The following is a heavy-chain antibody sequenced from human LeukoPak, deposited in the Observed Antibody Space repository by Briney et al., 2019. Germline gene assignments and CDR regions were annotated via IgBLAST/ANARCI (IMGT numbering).Heavy chain of an antibody. Sequence: GGSLRLSCAASGFTFSSYWMHWVRQAPGKGLVWVSGIDTKGTRTYYADSVKGRFTISRDNAKNSLYLQMNSLRAEDTAVYYCARDTYYYDSSGYYRDAFDIWGQGTMVTVSS. J-gene: IGHJ3*02. CDR2: IDTKGTRT. CDR1: GFTFSSYW. V-gene: IGHV3-74*01. D-gene: IGHD3-22*01. CDR3: ARDTYYYDSSGYYRDAFDI.